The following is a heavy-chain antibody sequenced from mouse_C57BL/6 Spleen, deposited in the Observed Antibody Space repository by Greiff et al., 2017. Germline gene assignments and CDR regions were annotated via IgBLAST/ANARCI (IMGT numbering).Heavy chain of an antibody. CDR1: GYAFSSSW. CDR2: IYPGDGDT. J-gene: IGHJ1*03. V-gene: IGHV1-82*01. Sequence: QVTLKVSGPELVKPGASVKISCKASGYAFSSSWMNWVKQRPGKGLEWIGRIYPGDGDTNYNGKFKGKATLTADKSSSTAYMQLSSLTSEDSAVYFCARSTRDWYFDVWGTGTTVTVSS. CDR3: ARSTRDWYFDV.